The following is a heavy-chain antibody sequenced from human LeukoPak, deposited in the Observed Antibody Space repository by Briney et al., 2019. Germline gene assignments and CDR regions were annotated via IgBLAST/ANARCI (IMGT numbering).Heavy chain of an antibody. CDR2: INPSGGST. CDR3: ARVVENDAFDI. Sequence: ASVKVSCKASGYTFTSYYMHGVRQAPGQGLEWMGIINPSGGSTSYAQKFQGRVTMTRDTSTSTVYMELSSLRSEDTAVYYCARVVENDAFDIWGQGTMVTVSS. D-gene: IGHD2-15*01. V-gene: IGHV1-46*01. CDR1: GYTFTSYY. J-gene: IGHJ3*02.